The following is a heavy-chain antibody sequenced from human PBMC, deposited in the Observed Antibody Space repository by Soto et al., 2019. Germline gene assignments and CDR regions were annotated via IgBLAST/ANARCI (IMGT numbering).Heavy chain of an antibody. CDR3: AKDQESGYVEDFDF. V-gene: IGHV3-23*01. CDR2: ITGSGNST. Sequence: EVQMLESGGGLVQPGGSLRLSCAASGFTFRSYAMSWVRQAPGKGLEWISTITGSGNSTYYAASVKGRFTISRDNSRNTVYLQMSSVRAEDTAMYYCAKDQESGYVEDFDFWGQGTLVTVSS. D-gene: IGHD5-18*01. J-gene: IGHJ4*02. CDR1: GFTFRSYA.